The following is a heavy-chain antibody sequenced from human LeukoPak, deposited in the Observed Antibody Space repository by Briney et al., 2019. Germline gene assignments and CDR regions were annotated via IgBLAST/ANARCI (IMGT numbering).Heavy chain of an antibody. CDR1: GGSISSGSYY. CDR2: IYTSGST. Sequence: SETLSLTCTVSGGSISSGSYYWSWIRQPAGKGLEWIGRIYTSGSTNYNPSLKSRVTISVDTSKNQFSLKLSSVTAADTAVYYCARVDSYYDILTGAYYYMDVWGKGTTVTISS. J-gene: IGHJ6*03. V-gene: IGHV4-61*02. CDR3: ARVDSYYDILTGAYYYMDV. D-gene: IGHD3-9*01.